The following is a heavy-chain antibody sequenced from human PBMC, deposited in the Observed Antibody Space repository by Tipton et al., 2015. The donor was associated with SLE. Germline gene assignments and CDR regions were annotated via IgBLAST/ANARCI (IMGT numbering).Heavy chain of an antibody. CDR2: IFYSGST. CDR3: ARAWSYSTGWYYDL. J-gene: IGHJ2*01. CDR1: GGSINAYY. V-gene: IGHV4-59*01. Sequence: GLVKPSETLSLTCTVSGGSINAYYWTWIRQPPGKGLEWIGYIFYSGSTNYNPSLNSRVTISLDTAKNQFSLKLSSVTAADTAVYYCARAWSYSTGWYYDLWGRGTLVTVSS. D-gene: IGHD2-8*02.